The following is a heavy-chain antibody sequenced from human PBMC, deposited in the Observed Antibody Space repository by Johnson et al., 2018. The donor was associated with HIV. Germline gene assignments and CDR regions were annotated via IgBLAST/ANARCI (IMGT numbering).Heavy chain of an antibody. V-gene: IGHV3-7*01. J-gene: IGHJ3*02. CDR1: GFNFNGFG. D-gene: IGHD6-19*01. Sequence: VQLVESGGGVVQPGGSLRLSCAASGFNFNGFGMHWVRQAPGKGLEWVANIKQDGSEKYYVDSVKVRFTISRDNAKNSLYLQMNSLRAEDTAVYYCARDFGYSSGWYRDDAFDIWGQGTMVTVSS. CDR3: ARDFGYSSGWYRDDAFDI. CDR2: IKQDGSEK.